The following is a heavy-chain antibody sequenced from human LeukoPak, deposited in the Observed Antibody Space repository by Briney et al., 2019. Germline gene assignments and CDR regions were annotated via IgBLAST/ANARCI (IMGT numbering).Heavy chain of an antibody. CDR3: ARTSDGTYDY. CDR2: ISGYNGNT. J-gene: IGHJ4*02. CDR1: GYTFTSYD. V-gene: IGHV1-18*01. D-gene: IGHD1-26*01. Sequence: ASVKVSCKASGYTFTSYDINWVRQATGQGLEWMGWISGYNGNTNYAQRLQGRVTMTTDTSTNTAYMELRSLRSDDTAMYFCARTSDGTYDYWGQGTLVTVSS.